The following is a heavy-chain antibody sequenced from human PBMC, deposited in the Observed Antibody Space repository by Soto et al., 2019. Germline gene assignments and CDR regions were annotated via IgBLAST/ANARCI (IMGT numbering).Heavy chain of an antibody. Sequence: SETLSLTCTVSGGSISSYYWSWIRQPPGKGLEWIGYIYYSGSTNYNPSLKSRVTISVDTSKNQFSLKLSSVTAADTAVYHCARRGDWGSDEFDYWGQGILVTVSS. J-gene: IGHJ4*02. CDR3: ARRGDWGSDEFDY. D-gene: IGHD7-27*01. CDR1: GGSISSYY. CDR2: IYYSGST. V-gene: IGHV4-59*08.